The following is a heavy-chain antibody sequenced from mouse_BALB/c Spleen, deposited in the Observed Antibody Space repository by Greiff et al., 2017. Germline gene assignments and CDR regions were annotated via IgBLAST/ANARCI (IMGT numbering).Heavy chain of an antibody. V-gene: IGHV1-9*01. CDR3: ARSGGSSVFYAMDY. J-gene: IGHJ4*01. D-gene: IGHD3-1*01. CDR2: ILPGSGST. CDR1: GYTFSSYW. Sequence: QVQLQQSGAELMKPGASVKISCKATGYTFSSYWIEWVKQRPGHGLEWIGEILPGSGSTNYNEKFKGKATFTADTSSNTAYMQLSSLTSEDSAVYYCARSGGSSVFYAMDYWGQGTSVTVSS.